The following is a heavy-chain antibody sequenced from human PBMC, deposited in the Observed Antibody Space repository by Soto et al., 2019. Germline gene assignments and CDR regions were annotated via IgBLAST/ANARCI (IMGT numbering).Heavy chain of an antibody. Sequence: QVQLVESGGGVVQPGRSLRLSCAASGFTFSSYGMHWVRQAPGKGLEWVAVISYDGSNKYYADSVKGRFTISRDNSKNTLYLQMNSLRAEDTAVYYCAKSVNIVATIDYWGQGTLVTVSS. CDR2: ISYDGSNK. CDR1: GFTFSSYG. V-gene: IGHV3-30*18. J-gene: IGHJ4*02. CDR3: AKSVNIVATIDY. D-gene: IGHD5-12*01.